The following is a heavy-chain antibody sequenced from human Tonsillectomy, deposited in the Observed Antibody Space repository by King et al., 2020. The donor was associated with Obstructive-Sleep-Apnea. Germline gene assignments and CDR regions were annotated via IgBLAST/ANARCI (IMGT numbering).Heavy chain of an antibody. CDR3: ARDGLYCSSTSGSNWLDP. CDR2: IYSGGST. V-gene: IGHV3-66*01. Sequence: VQLVESGGGLVQPGGSLRLSCPASGFTVSTNYMSWVRQAPGKGLEWVSVIYSGGSTYYADSVKGRFTISRDNSKNTVYLQMNSLRAEDTAGYYCARDGLYCSSTSGSNWLDPWGQGTLVTVSS. J-gene: IGHJ5*02. CDR1: GFTVSTNY. D-gene: IGHD2-2*01.